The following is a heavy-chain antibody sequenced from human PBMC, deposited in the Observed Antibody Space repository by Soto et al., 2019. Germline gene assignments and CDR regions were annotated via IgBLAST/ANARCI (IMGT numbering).Heavy chain of an antibody. CDR1: GFTFSSSA. CDR2: ISGGGTVT. V-gene: IGHV3-23*01. CDR3: TRNTSGRQGSAFDI. J-gene: IGHJ3*02. D-gene: IGHD6-19*01. Sequence: PGGSLRLSCAASGFTFSSSAMTWVRQDSGKGLEWVSAISGGGTVTYYTDSVKGRFTISRDNSKNTLYLQMNSLRAEDTAVYYCTRNTSGRQGSAFDIWGQGTMVTVSS.